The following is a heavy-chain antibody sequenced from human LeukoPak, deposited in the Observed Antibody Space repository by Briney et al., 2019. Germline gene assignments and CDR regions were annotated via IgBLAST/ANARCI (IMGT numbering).Heavy chain of an antibody. CDR1: GFTFSSYV. Sequence: GGSLTLSCAASGFTFSSYVIHWVRQAPGEGLEWVALVSEDGSNKYYADSVKGRFTISRDNSQNTLYLQMNSLRAEDTAVYSCARGILEKNSVAFDIWGQGTMVTVSS. CDR3: ARGILEKNSVAFDI. J-gene: IGHJ3*02. D-gene: IGHD1-1*01. V-gene: IGHV3-30-3*01. CDR2: VSEDGSNK.